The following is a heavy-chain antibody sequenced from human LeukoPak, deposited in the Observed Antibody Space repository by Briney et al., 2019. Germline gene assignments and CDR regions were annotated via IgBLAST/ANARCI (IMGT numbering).Heavy chain of an antibody. CDR2: IYYSGST. Sequence: PSQTLSLTCTVSGGSLSSGDYYWSWIRQPPGTGLEWIGYIYYSGSTYYNPSPKSRVTISVDTSKNQFSLKLSSVTAADTAVYYCARADFTYCGGDCYYFDYWGQGTLVTVSS. D-gene: IGHD2-21*02. V-gene: IGHV4-30-4*01. J-gene: IGHJ4*02. CDR3: ARADFTYCGGDCYYFDY. CDR1: GGSLSSGDYY.